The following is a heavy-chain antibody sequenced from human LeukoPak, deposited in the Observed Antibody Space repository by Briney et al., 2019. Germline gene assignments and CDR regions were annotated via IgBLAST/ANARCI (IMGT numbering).Heavy chain of an antibody. CDR2: IYYSGST. CDR1: GGSISSHY. D-gene: IGHD6-13*01. J-gene: IGHJ5*02. CDR3: AMRAGWGIAAAGPNWFDP. V-gene: IGHV4-59*11. Sequence: SETLSLTCTVSGGSISSHYWSWIRQPPGKGLEWIGYIYYSGSTNYNPSLKSRVTISVDTSKNQFSLKLSSVTAADTAVYYCAMRAGWGIAAAGPNWFDPWGQGTLVTVSS.